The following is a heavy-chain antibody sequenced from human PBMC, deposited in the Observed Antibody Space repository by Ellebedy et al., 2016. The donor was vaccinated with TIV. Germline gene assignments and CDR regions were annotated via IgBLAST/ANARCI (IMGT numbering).Heavy chain of an antibody. V-gene: IGHV3-23*01. CDR2: IGGTGST. CDR1: GFTFSSYT. J-gene: IGHJ4*02. CDR3: ARDLGKSTYSSSPLDY. Sequence: GESLKISCAASGFTFSSYTMSWVRQAPGKGLEWVSSIGGTGSTFYVDSVKGRFAISRDNAETSLYLQMNSLTAADTAVYFCARDLGKSTYSSSPLDYWGQGTLVTVSS. D-gene: IGHD6-6*01.